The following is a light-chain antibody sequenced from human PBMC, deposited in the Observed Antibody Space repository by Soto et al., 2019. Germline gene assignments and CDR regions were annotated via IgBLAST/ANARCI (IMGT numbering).Light chain of an antibody. CDR3: SSYGGSDNVI. Sequence: QSALTQPPSASGSPGQSVTISCTGSSSDVGGYNCVSWFQQHPGKAPKLMIFEDIKRPSGVPDRFSASKSGNTASLTVSGLQAKDEADYYCSSYGGSDNVIFGGGTQLTVL. CDR1: SSDVGGYNC. CDR2: EDI. J-gene: IGLJ2*01. V-gene: IGLV2-8*01.